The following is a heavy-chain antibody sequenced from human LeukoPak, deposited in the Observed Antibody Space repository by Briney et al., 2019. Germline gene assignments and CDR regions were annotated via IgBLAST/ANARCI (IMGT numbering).Heavy chain of an antibody. D-gene: IGHD1-20*01. CDR3: ARWGVITGTTFDY. CDR1: GYTLTSYV. J-gene: IGHJ4*02. V-gene: IGHV1-8*01. Sequence: ASVKVSCKASGYTLTSYVINWVRQATGQGLEWMGWMNPNSGNTGYAQKFQGRITMTRNTSISTAYMELSSLRSEDTAVYYCARWGVITGTTFDYWGQGTLVTVSS. CDR2: MNPNSGNT.